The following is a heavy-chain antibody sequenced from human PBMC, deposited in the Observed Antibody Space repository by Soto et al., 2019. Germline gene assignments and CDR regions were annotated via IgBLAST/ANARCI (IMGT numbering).Heavy chain of an antibody. CDR3: AKWEDDFWIGYSDS. Sequence: GGSLRLSCAASGFTFSSYWMHWVRQVPEKGLVWVSRINSDGSITNYADAVKGRFTISRDNVKNTLYLQMNSLRAEDTAVYYCAKWEDDFWIGYSDSWGQGTLVTVSS. CDR2: INSDGSIT. CDR1: GFTFSSYW. V-gene: IGHV3-74*01. D-gene: IGHD3-3*01. J-gene: IGHJ4*02.